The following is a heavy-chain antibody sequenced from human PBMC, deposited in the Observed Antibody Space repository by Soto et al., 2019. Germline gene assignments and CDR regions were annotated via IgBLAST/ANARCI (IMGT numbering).Heavy chain of an antibody. D-gene: IGHD3-3*01. Sequence: SETLSLTCSFSGDSVTSHYLTWIRQSPEKGLEWIGYMHYTGFSHYNPSLKSRLTISVDRSKNQFTLQLTSVTVADTAVYYCAKDLTIFGVVINNFDYWGQGTLVNVSS. J-gene: IGHJ4*02. CDR2: MHYTGFS. CDR1: GDSVTSHY. V-gene: IGHV4-59*02. CDR3: AKDLTIFGVVINNFDY.